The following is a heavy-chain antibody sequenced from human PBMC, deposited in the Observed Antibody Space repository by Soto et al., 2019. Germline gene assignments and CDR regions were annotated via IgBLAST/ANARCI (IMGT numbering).Heavy chain of an antibody. D-gene: IGHD2-21*02. CDR3: ARHETAVYFDY. Sequence: SETLSLTCTVSGGSISSYYWSWIRQPPGKGLEWIGYIYYSGSTNYNPSLKSRVTISVDTSKNQFSLKLSSVTAADTAVYYCARHETAVYFDYWGQGTLVTVSS. V-gene: IGHV4-59*08. J-gene: IGHJ4*02. CDR1: GGSISSYY. CDR2: IYYSGST.